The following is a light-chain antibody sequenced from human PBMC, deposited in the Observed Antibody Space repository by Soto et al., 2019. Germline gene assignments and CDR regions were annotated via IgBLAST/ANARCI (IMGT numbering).Light chain of an antibody. CDR2: GAS. J-gene: IGKJ4*01. CDR3: QQYLTWLT. V-gene: IGKV3-15*01. Sequence: EIVMTQSPATLSVSPGERATLSCRASQSVSSNLVWYQQKPGQAPRLLIYGASTRATGIPARFSGSGSGTEFTLTISSLQSEYFAVYYCQQYLTWLTFGGATKVEIK. CDR1: QSVSSN.